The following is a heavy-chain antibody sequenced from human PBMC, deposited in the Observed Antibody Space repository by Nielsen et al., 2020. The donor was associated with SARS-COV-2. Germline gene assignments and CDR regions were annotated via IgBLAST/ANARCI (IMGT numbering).Heavy chain of an antibody. V-gene: IGHV4-39*07. CDR1: GGSISSNNYY. Sequence: SETLSLTCTVSGGSISSNNYYWVWIRQPPGKGLEWIGSIYYTGSTFYNPSLKSRVTISIDMSKNQFSLKLSSVTAADTAVYYCAREDHDYPETKYYYYNGMDVWGRGTTVTVSS. CDR2: IYYTGST. CDR3: AREDHDYPETKYYYYNGMDV. D-gene: IGHD3-22*01. J-gene: IGHJ6*02.